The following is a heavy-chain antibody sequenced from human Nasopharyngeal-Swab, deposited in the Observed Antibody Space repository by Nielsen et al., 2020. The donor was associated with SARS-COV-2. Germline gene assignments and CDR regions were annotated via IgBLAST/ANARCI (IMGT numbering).Heavy chain of an antibody. CDR3: ARERMVRGQISTYGMDV. CDR2: IIPILGIA. Sequence: SVKVSCKASGVTFSSYAISWVRQAPGQGLEWMGRIIPILGIANYAQKFQGRVTITADKSTSTAYMELSSLRSEDTAVYYCARERMVRGQISTYGMDVWGQGTTVTVSS. J-gene: IGHJ6*02. V-gene: IGHV1-69*04. D-gene: IGHD3-10*01. CDR1: GVTFSSYA.